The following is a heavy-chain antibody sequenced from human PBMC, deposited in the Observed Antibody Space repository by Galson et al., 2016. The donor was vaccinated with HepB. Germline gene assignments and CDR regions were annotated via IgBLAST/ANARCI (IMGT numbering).Heavy chain of an antibody. CDR1: GFNFRPYD. J-gene: IGHJ4*02. D-gene: IGHD3-10*01. CDR2: VSYDGEDK. Sequence: SLRLSCAASGFNFRPYDMHWVRQAPGKGLEWVTSVSYDGEDKNYADSVKGRFTISRDDAKNSLYLQMNSLRADDTAVYYCARGHYGSGTYYNVYFDSWGQGTLVTVAS. CDR3: ARGHYGSGTYYNVYFDS. V-gene: IGHV3-30*04.